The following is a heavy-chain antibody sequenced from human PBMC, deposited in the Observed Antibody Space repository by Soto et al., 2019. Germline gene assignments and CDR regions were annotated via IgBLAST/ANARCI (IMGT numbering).Heavy chain of an antibody. Sequence: PGGSLRLSCAASGFTFSSYAMHWVRQAPGKGLEWVAVISYDGSNKYYADSVKGRFTISRDNSKNTLYLQMNSLRAEDTAVYYCARDCGYYGSGSFCRHDQDWYNWFDPWGQGTLVPVYS. D-gene: IGHD3-10*01. J-gene: IGHJ5*02. CDR3: ARDCGYYGSGSFCRHDQDWYNWFDP. CDR1: GFTFSSYA. V-gene: IGHV3-30-3*01. CDR2: ISYDGSNK.